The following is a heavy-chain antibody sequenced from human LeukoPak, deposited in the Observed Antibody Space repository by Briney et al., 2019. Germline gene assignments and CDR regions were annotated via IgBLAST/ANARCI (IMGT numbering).Heavy chain of an antibody. D-gene: IGHD3-10*01. CDR2: ISAYNGNT. CDR3: ARDSYYYGPGAYFDY. J-gene: IGHJ4*02. Sequence: ASVKVSYKASGYTFTSYGISWVRQAPGQGLEWMGWISAYNGNTNYAQKLQGRVTMTTDTSTSTAYMELRSLRSDDTAVYYCARDSYYYGPGAYFDYWGQGTLVTVSS. V-gene: IGHV1-18*04. CDR1: GYTFTSYG.